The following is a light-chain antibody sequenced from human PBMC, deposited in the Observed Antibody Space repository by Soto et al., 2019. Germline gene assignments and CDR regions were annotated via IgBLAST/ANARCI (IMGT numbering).Light chain of an antibody. J-gene: IGLJ1*01. CDR1: NVGSST. CDR2: VDD. V-gene: IGLV1-44*01. CDR3: ATWDDGLNGHV. Sequence: QSVLTQPPSASGTPGQRVTISCSNVGSSTVSWFQHLPGTAPKVLIYVDDQRPSGVPDRFSGSKSGTSASLAISGLQSEDEADYYCATWDDGLNGHVFGTGTKVTVL.